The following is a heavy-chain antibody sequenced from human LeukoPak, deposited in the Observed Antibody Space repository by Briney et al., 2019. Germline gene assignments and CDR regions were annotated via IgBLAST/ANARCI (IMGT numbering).Heavy chain of an antibody. CDR2: INPNTGDT. CDR3: TRDLRIAPAVAFFDS. J-gene: IGHJ4*02. Sequence: GASVKVSCKVSGYRFTDHLIHRIRQAPGQGLEWMGWINPNTGDTRSAQKFQGRVAMTRDTSITTTYMELTGLESGDGAMYFCTRDLRIAPAVAFFDSWGQGTRVTVSS. D-gene: IGHD2-15*01. CDR1: GYRFTDHL. V-gene: IGHV1-2*02.